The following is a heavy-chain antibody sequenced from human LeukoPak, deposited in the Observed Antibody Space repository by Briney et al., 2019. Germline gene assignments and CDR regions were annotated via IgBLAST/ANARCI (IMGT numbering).Heavy chain of an antibody. CDR1: GGSISSYY. Sequence: SETLSLTCTVSGGSISSYYWSWIRQPPGKGLEWIGYIYYSGSTNYNPSLKSRVTISVDTSKNQFSLKLSSVTAADTAVYYCASSGSHTGYDYWGQGTLVTVSS. J-gene: IGHJ4*02. D-gene: IGHD3-10*01. CDR3: ASSGSHTGYDY. CDR2: IYYSGST. V-gene: IGHV4-59*01.